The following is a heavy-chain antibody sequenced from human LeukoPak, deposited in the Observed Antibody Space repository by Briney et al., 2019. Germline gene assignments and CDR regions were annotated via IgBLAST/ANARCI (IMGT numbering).Heavy chain of an antibody. V-gene: IGHV1-46*01. D-gene: IGHD5-12*01. CDR1: GYTFTSYY. Sequence: ASVNVSCKASGYTFTSYYMHWVRQAPGQGLEWMGIINPSGGSTSHAQKFQGRVTMTRDTSTSTVYMELSSLRSEDTAVYYCARDQRMDSGYDYPYDAFDIWGQGTMVTVSS. J-gene: IGHJ3*02. CDR3: ARDQRMDSGYDYPYDAFDI. CDR2: INPSGGST.